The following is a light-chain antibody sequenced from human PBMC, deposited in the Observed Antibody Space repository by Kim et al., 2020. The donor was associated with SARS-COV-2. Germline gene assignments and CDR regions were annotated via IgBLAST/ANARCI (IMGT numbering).Light chain of an antibody. Sequence: LSVSQGERATLSCRASQSISSNLAWYQQKPGQAPRLLIYGASTRATDIPVRFSGSGSGTEFTLTISSLQSEDFVVYYCQQYHNMQTFGQGTKLEI. V-gene: IGKV3-15*01. CDR3: QQYHNMQT. J-gene: IGKJ2*01. CDR2: GAS. CDR1: QSISSN.